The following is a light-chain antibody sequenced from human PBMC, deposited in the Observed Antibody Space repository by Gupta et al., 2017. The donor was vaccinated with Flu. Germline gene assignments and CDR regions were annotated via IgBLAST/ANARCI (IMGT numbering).Light chain of an antibody. CDR2: EVN. CDR3: SSYAGSNNLM. J-gene: IGLJ3*02. CDR1: RSDVGGYNY. Sequence: QSALTQPPPASGSPGQSVTISCTGTRSDVGGYNYVSWYQQHPGKAPKLMIFEVNKRPSGVPDRFSGSKSGSTASLTVSGLQAEDEADYYCSSYAGSNNLMFGGGTKLTVL. V-gene: IGLV2-8*01.